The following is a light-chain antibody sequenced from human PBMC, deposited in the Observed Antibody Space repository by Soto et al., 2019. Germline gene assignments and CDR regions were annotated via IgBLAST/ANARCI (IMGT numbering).Light chain of an antibody. Sequence: EIVLTQSPATLSLSPGERATLSCRASQSVSSYLAWFQQKPGQAPRLLIYDASNRATGIPARFSGSGSGTDFTLTISSLEPEDFEVYYCQQRSNWQRTFGQGTKV. J-gene: IGKJ1*01. CDR1: QSVSSY. V-gene: IGKV3-11*01. CDR3: QQRSNWQRT. CDR2: DAS.